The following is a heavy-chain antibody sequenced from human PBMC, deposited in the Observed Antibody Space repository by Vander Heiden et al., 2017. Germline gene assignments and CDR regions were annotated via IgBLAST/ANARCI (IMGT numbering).Heavy chain of an antibody. J-gene: IGHJ3*02. V-gene: IGHV1-69*06. Sequence: QVQLVQSGAEVKKPGSSVKVSCKASGGTFSSYAISWVRQAPGQGLEWMGGIIPIFGTANYAQKFQGRVTITADKSTSTAYMELRSIRSEDTAVYYFARDRVDMGAFDIWGQGTMVTVSS. CDR2: IIPIFGTA. CDR1: GGTFSSYA. D-gene: IGHD5-12*01. CDR3: ARDRVDMGAFDI.